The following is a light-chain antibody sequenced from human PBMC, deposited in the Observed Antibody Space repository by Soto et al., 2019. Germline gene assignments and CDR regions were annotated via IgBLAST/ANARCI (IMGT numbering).Light chain of an antibody. CDR3: IQALQTPFT. J-gene: IGKJ4*01. CDR1: QSLLHSSGRYY. V-gene: IGKV2-28*01. Sequence: DIVMTQSPLSLPVTPGEPASISCRSSQSLLHSSGRYYLDWYLQKPGQSPRHLFHLGSHRASGAPDRFSGSGSGTYFTLTISRVEAEGVGIYYCIQALQTPFTFGGETRAEIK. CDR2: LGS.